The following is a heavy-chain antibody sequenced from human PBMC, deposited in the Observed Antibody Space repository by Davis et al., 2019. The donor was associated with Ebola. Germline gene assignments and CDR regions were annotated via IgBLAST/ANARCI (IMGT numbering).Heavy chain of an antibody. CDR2: INAGNGNT. J-gene: IGHJ4*02. D-gene: IGHD3-22*01. CDR3: ARDPDYYDSSGPSDY. V-gene: IGHV1-3*01. CDR1: GYTFTSYA. Sequence: AASVKVSCKASGYTFTSYAMHWVRQAPGQRLEWMGWINAGNGNTKYSQKFQGRVTITTDTSTSTAYMELRSLRSDDTAVYYCARDPDYYDSSGPSDYWGQGTLVTVSS.